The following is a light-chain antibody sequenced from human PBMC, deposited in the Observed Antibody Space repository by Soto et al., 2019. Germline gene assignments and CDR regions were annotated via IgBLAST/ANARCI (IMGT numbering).Light chain of an antibody. CDR1: SSDVGGYNY. J-gene: IGLJ1*01. V-gene: IGLV2-14*01. Sequence: QSALTQPPSVSGSPGQSITISCTGTSSDVGGYNYVSWYQQHPGKAPKLLIYEISNRPSGVSNRFSGSKSGNTASLTISGLQAEDEADYYCRSYTSSLTPYVFGTGTKVTVL. CDR2: EIS. CDR3: RSYTSSLTPYV.